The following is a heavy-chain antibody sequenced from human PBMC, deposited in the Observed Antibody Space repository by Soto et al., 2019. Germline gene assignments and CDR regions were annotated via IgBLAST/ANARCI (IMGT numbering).Heavy chain of an antibody. CDR1: GFTFSSYG. J-gene: IGHJ5*01. V-gene: IGHV3-30*03. Sequence: PGGSLRLSCAASGFTFSSYGMHWVRQAPGKGLEWVAVISYDGSNKNYADSVKGRFTISRDNAKNTLYLHMNSLRAEDTAVYYCVSDMQLERLDSWGQGTLVTVS. CDR2: ISYDGSNK. D-gene: IGHD5-18*01. CDR3: VSDMQLERLDS.